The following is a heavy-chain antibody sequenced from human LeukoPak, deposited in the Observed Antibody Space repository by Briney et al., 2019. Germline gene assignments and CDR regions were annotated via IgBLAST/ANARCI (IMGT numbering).Heavy chain of an antibody. Sequence: GGSLRLSCAASGFTFSRYAMTWVRHAPGKGLEWVSTVNNFGDTTHYADSVKGRFTISRDNSGSTLYLQMNSLRADDTAEYFCASQQPPTFFWGQGALVTVSS. J-gene: IGHJ4*02. V-gene: IGHV3-23*01. CDR3: ASQQPPTFF. D-gene: IGHD4-11*01. CDR1: GFTFSRYA. CDR2: VNNFGDTT.